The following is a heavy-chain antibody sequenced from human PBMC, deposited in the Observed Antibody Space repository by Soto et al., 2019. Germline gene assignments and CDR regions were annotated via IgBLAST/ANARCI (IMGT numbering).Heavy chain of an antibody. CDR1: GYTFTSYA. CDR3: ARESDSWITLWWRDAFEI. Sequence: DSVQVSCKASGYTFTSYAMHWVRQAPGQRLEWMGWINAGNGNTKYSQKFQGRVTITRDTSASTAYMELSSLRSEDTAVYYCARESDSWITLWWRDAFEILGQGTMLNAS. CDR2: INAGNGNT. V-gene: IGHV1-3*01. D-gene: IGHD5-18*01. J-gene: IGHJ3*02.